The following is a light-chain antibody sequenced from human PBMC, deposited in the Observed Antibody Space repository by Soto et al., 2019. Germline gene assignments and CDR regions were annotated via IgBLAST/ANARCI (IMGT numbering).Light chain of an antibody. V-gene: IGKV3-15*01. CDR2: RAS. Sequence: EIVMTQSPATLSVSPGERATLSCRASQSVYSNVAWYQQRPGQALRLLIYRASTRATGIPARFSGSGSGTEFTLTISSLQSEDFAVYYCQHYQNLWAFGQGTKVGIK. J-gene: IGKJ1*01. CDR1: QSVYSN. CDR3: QHYQNLWA.